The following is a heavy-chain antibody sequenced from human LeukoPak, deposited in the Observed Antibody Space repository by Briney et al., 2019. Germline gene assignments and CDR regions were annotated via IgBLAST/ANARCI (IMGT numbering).Heavy chain of an antibody. J-gene: IGHJ3*01. D-gene: IGHD1-26*01. CDR2: INWNGASR. V-gene: IGHV3-20*04. Sequence: GGSLRLSCAASGFTFSSYAMHWVRQAPGKGLEWVSDINWNGASRRYADSVKGRFTISRDNAKKSLYLQMNSLRAEDTALYYCARDSLKWEPKTHSFDFWGQGTMVTVSS. CDR3: ARDSLKWEPKTHSFDF. CDR1: GFTFSSYA.